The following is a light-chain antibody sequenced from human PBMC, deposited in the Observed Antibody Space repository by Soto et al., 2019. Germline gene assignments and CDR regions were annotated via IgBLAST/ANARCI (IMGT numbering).Light chain of an antibody. V-gene: IGKV4-1*01. CDR1: QSVLYSSSNKDS. CDR3: QQYYSTPQT. J-gene: IGKJ1*01. Sequence: DIVMTQSPDSLAVSLGERATINCKSSQSVLYSSSNKDSVAWYQQKPGQPPKLLVYWASTRESGVPDRFSGRGSGTDFTLTISNLQAEDVAVYYCQQYYSTPQTFGQGTKLEV. CDR2: WAS.